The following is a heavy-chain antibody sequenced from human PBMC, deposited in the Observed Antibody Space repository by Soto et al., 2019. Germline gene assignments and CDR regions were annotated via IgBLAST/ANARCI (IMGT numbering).Heavy chain of an antibody. V-gene: IGHV1-69*06. D-gene: IGHD4-17*01. J-gene: IGHJ6*02. CDR2: IIPIFGTA. Sequence: GASVKVSCKASGGTFSSYAISWVRQAPGQGLEWMGGIIPIFGTANYAQKFQGRVTITADKSTSTAYMELSSLRSEDTAVYYCANRFYDYGGNSQGMDVWGQGTTVTVSS. CDR1: GGTFSSYA. CDR3: ANRFYDYGGNSQGMDV.